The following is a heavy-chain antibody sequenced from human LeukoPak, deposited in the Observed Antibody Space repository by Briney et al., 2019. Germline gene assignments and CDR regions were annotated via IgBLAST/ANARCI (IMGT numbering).Heavy chain of an antibody. CDR2: ITSGSSHI. CDR1: GFTFSSYN. D-gene: IGHD3-10*02. V-gene: IGHV3-21*01. J-gene: IGHJ6*04. Sequence: GGSLRLSCAASGFTFSSYNMNWVRQTPGQGLEWVSSITSGSSHIYYADSVKGRFTISRDNAKSSPYLQMNSLRAEDTAVYYCAELGITMIGGVWGKGTTVTISS. CDR3: AELGITMIGGV.